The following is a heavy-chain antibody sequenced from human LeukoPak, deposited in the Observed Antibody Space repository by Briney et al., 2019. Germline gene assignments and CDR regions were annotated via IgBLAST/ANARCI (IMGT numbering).Heavy chain of an antibody. D-gene: IGHD3-22*01. CDR3: ARDLSRGSGYFGTY. Sequence: SVKVSCKASGGTFSSYAISWVRQAPGQGLEWMGGIIPIFGTANYAQKFQGRVTITADESTSTAYMELRSLRSDDTAVYYCARDLSRGSGYFGTYWGQGTLVTVSS. V-gene: IGHV1-69*01. CDR1: GGTFSSYA. J-gene: IGHJ4*02. CDR2: IIPIFGTA.